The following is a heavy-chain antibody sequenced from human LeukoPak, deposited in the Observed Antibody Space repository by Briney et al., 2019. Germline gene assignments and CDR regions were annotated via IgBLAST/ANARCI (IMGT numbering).Heavy chain of an antibody. CDR1: GFTFSSYS. Sequence: GGSLRLSCAASGFTFSSYSMNWVRQAPGKGLEWVSSISSSSSYIYYADSVKGRFTISRDNAKNSLYLQMNSLRAEDTAVYHCARQKKRFYGSGSYPFDYWGQGTLVTVSS. D-gene: IGHD3-10*01. V-gene: IGHV3-21*01. J-gene: IGHJ4*02. CDR2: ISSSSSYI. CDR3: ARQKKRFYGSGSYPFDY.